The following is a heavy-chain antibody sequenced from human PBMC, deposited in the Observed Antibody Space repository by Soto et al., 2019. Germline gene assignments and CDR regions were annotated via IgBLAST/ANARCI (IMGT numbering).Heavy chain of an antibody. V-gene: IGHV4-61*01. D-gene: IGHD3-22*01. CDR3: ARHLATYYDNNDHYYDNWFDP. J-gene: IGHJ5*02. Sequence: QVQLQESGPGLVKPSETLSVTCTVSGASVSSGRYYWSWIRQPPGKGLEWIGYFYYTGRGSPNYNPSLKSRVTISVDTPKNQFSLILTSVTAADTAVYFCARHLATYYDNNDHYYDNWFDPWGQGTLVTVSS. CDR1: GASVSSGRYY. CDR2: FYYTGRGSP.